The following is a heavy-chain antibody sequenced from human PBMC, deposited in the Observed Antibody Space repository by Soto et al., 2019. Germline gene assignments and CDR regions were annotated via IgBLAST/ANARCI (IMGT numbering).Heavy chain of an antibody. CDR1: GYSFTSYW. V-gene: IGHV5-51*01. Sequence: PGESLKISCKGSGYSFTSYWIGWVRQMPGKGLEGMGIIYPGDSDTRYSPSFQGQVTISADKSISTAYLQWSGLKASDTAMYYCARPPLGYCSGGSCYFSFSYWGQGTLVTVSS. CDR3: ARPPLGYCSGGSCYFSFSY. J-gene: IGHJ4*02. D-gene: IGHD2-15*01. CDR2: IYPGDSDT.